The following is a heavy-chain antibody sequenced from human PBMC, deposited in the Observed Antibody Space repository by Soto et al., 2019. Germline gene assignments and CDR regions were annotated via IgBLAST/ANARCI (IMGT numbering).Heavy chain of an antibody. V-gene: IGHV3-48*03. D-gene: IGHD3-10*01. CDR3: ASSLLGRVLFDI. CDR1: GFTFSSYE. CDR2: ISSSGSTI. Sequence: GGSLRLSCAASGFTFSSYEMNWVRQAPGKGLEWVSYISSSGSTIYYADSVKGRFTISRDNAKNSLYLQMNSLRAEDTAVYYCASSLLGRVLFDIWGQGTMVTVSS. J-gene: IGHJ3*02.